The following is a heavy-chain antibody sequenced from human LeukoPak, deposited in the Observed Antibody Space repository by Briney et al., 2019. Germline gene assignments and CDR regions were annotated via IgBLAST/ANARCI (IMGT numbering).Heavy chain of an antibody. CDR1: GFTFSGYW. V-gene: IGHV3-7*01. CDR3: ATSDDSSGSD. CDR2: INLDGSVK. Sequence: GGSLRLPCAASGFTFSGYWMSWVRQAPGKGLEWVANINLDGSVKHYVDSAKGRFTISRDSAKNSLYLQMNSLRAEDTALYYCATSDDSSGSDWGQGTRVTVSS. J-gene: IGHJ4*02. D-gene: IGHD3-22*01.